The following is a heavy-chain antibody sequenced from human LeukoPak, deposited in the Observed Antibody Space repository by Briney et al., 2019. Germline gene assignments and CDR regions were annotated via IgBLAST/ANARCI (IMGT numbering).Heavy chain of an antibody. Sequence: GASVKVSCTASGYTFTSYYMHWVRQAPGQGLEWMGIMNPSGGSTTNAQKFQGRVTVTRDTSTGTVYMELSSLTSEDTAVYYCARGSSYSNPPDYWGQGTLVTVSS. CDR2: MNPSGGST. CDR1: GYTFTSYY. V-gene: IGHV1-46*01. CDR3: ARGSSYSNPPDY. J-gene: IGHJ4*02. D-gene: IGHD4-11*01.